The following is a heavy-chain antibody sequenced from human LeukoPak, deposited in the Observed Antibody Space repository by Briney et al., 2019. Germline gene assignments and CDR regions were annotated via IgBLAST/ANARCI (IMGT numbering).Heavy chain of an antibody. Sequence: GGSLRLSCAASGVTFSDYYMSWIRQAPGKGLEWVSYISSSSSYTNYADSVKGRFTISRDNAKNSLYLQMNSLRAEDTAVYYCARDRLEQQLSDWGQGTLVTVSS. CDR2: ISSSSSYT. D-gene: IGHD6-13*01. J-gene: IGHJ4*02. CDR1: GVTFSDYY. V-gene: IGHV3-11*06. CDR3: ARDRLEQQLSD.